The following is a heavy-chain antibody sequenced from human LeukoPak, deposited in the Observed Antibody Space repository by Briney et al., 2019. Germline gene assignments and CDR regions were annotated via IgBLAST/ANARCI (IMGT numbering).Heavy chain of an antibody. J-gene: IGHJ6*03. CDR2: ISSSSSYI. D-gene: IGHD6-13*01. CDR1: GFTFSSYS. V-gene: IGHV3-21*01. CDR3: ARELGIAAAAGMDV. Sequence: GGSLRLSCAASGFTFSSYSMNWVRQAPGKGLEWVSSISSSSSYIYYADSVKGRFTISRDNAKNSLYLQMNSLRAEDTAVYYCARELGIAAAAGMDVWGKGTTVTVSS.